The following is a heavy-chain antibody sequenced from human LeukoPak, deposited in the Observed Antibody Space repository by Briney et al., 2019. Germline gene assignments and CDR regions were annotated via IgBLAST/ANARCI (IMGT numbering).Heavy chain of an antibody. CDR3: ARDITMVRGAPDY. D-gene: IGHD3-10*01. V-gene: IGHV3-33*01. CDR1: GFTFSSYG. CDR2: IWYDGNNK. J-gene: IGHJ4*02. Sequence: PGGSLRLSCAASGFTFSSYGMHWVRQAPGKGLEWVAVIWYDGNNKYYADSVKGRFTISRDNSTNTLYLQMNSLRAEDTAVYYCARDITMVRGAPDYWGQGTLVTVSS.